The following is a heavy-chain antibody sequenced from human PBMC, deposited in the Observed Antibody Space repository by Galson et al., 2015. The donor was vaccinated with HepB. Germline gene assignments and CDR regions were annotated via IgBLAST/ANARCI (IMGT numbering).Heavy chain of an antibody. CDR3: ARRPNIVVVTAGVYAFDI. J-gene: IGHJ3*02. D-gene: IGHD2-21*02. CDR2: ISSSSSTI. V-gene: IGHV3-48*02. Sequence: SLRLSCAASGFTISSYSMNWVRQAPGKGLEWVSYISSSSSTIYYADSVKGRFTISRDNAKNSLYLQMNSLRDEDTAVYYCARRPNIVVVTAGVYAFDIWGQGTMVTVSS. CDR1: GFTISSYS.